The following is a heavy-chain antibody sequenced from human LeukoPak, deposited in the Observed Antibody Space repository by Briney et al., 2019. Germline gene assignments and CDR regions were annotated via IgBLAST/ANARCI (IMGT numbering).Heavy chain of an antibody. CDR3: ARVVLLWFGELLRARWFDP. CDR2: ISAYNGNT. J-gene: IGHJ5*02. CDR1: GYTFTSYG. V-gene: IGHV1-18*01. Sequence: ASVKVSCKVSGYTFTSYGISWVRQAPGQGLEWMGWISAYNGNTNYAQKLQGRVTMTTDTSTSTAYMELGSLRSDDTAVYYCARVVLLWFGELLRARWFDPWGQGTLVTVSS. D-gene: IGHD3-10*01.